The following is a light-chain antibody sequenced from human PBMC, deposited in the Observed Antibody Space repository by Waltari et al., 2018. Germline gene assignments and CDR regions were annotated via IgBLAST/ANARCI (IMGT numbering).Light chain of an antibody. J-gene: IGKJ2*01. Sequence: EIVLTQSPATLSLSPGERASLSCRASQSISSYLAWYQQKPGQAPRLLIYDASTRATGIPARFSGSGSGTDFTLIISSLQPEDFATYYCQQSYSTPSYTFGQGTKLEIK. V-gene: IGKV3-11*01. CDR2: DAS. CDR3: QQSYSTPSYT. CDR1: QSISSY.